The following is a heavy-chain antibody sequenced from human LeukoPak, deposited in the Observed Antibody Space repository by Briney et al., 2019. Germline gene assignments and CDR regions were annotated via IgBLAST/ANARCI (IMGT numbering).Heavy chain of an antibody. D-gene: IGHD3-3*01. CDR2: ISSSSSTI. J-gene: IGHJ3*02. CDR1: GFTFSSYS. CDR3: ARAFGVVNAFDI. Sequence: PGGSLRLSCAASGFTFSSYSMNWVRQAPGKGLEWVSYISSSSSTIYYADSVKGRFTISRDNAKNSLYLQMNTLRAEDTAVYYCARAFGVVNAFDIWGQGTMVTVSS. V-gene: IGHV3-48*01.